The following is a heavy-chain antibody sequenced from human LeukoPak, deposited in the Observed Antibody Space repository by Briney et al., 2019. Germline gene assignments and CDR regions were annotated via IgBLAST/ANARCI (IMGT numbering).Heavy chain of an antibody. V-gene: IGHV3-23*01. CDR3: AKDGFDYYDSSGYYYFNY. CDR2: ISGGGVAI. J-gene: IGHJ4*02. Sequence: GGSLRLSCATSGFTFSNHAMSWVRQAPGKGLQWVSAISGGGVAIYYADSVKGRFTISRDNSKNTLYLQMNSLRAEDTAVYYCAKDGFDYYDSSGYYYFNYWGQGTLVTVSS. CDR1: GFTFSNHA. D-gene: IGHD3-22*01.